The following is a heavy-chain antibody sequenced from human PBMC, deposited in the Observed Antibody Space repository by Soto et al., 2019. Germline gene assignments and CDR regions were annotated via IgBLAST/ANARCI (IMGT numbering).Heavy chain of an antibody. J-gene: IGHJ1*01. V-gene: IGHV3-33*01. CDR3: ARDNPRSTFQH. CDR1: GFTFSSYG. Sequence: GGSLRLSCAASGFTFSSYGMHWVRQAPGKGLEWVAVIWYDGSNKYYADSVKGRFTISRDNSKNTLYLQMNSLRAEDTAVYYCARDNPRSTFQHWGQGTLVTVSS. D-gene: IGHD3-16*02. CDR2: IWYDGSNK.